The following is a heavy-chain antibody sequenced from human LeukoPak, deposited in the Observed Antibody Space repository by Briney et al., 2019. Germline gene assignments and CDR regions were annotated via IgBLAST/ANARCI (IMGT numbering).Heavy chain of an antibody. D-gene: IGHD6-19*01. V-gene: IGHV3-30*04. CDR1: GFTFSSYA. Sequence: PGGSLRLSCAASGFTFSSYAMHWVRQAPGKGLEWVAFISYDGSYKYYADSLKGRFTISRDNSKNTRYLQMNSLRPEDTAVYYCARRETSGWYVDSWGQGALVTVSS. J-gene: IGHJ4*02. CDR3: ARRETSGWYVDS. CDR2: ISYDGSYK.